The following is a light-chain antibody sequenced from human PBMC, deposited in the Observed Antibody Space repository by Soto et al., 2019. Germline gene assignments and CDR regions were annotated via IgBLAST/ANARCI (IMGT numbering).Light chain of an antibody. CDR2: DVN. J-gene: IGLJ3*02. CDR1: SSDVGGYDY. V-gene: IGLV2-11*01. CDR3: SSYAGSSTWV. Sequence: QSALTQPRSVSGSPGQSVTISCTGTSSDVGGYDYVSWYQQHPGKAPKLMIYDVNTRPSGVPDRFSGSKSGSTASLTISGLQAEDEADYYCSSYAGSSTWVFGGGTTVTV.